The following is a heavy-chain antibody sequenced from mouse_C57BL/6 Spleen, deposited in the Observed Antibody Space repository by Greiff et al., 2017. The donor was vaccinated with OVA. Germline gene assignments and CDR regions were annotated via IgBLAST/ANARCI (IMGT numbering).Heavy chain of an antibody. J-gene: IGHJ3*01. V-gene: IGHV14-4*01. CDR1: GFNIKDDY. CDR3: TTGYYSNYEFAY. D-gene: IGHD2-5*01. Sequence: EVMLVESGAELVRPGASVKLSCTASGFNIKDDYMHWVKQRPEQGLEWIGWIDPENGDTEYASKFQGKATITADTSSNTAYLQLSSLTSEDTAVYYCTTGYYSNYEFAYWGQGTLGTVSA. CDR2: IDPENGDT.